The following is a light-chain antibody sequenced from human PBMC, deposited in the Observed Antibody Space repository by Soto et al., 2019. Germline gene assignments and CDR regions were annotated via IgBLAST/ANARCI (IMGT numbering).Light chain of an antibody. J-gene: IGLJ2*01. CDR1: SSDVGGYNY. CDR2: DVS. Sequence: QSALTQPASVSGSPGQSITISCTGTSSDVGGYNYVSWYQQHPGKAPKLMIYDVSNRPSGVSNRFSGSKSGNTGSLTISGLQAEDEADYYCSSYTSSSTDVVFGGGTKLTVL. CDR3: SSYTSSSTDVV. V-gene: IGLV2-14*01.